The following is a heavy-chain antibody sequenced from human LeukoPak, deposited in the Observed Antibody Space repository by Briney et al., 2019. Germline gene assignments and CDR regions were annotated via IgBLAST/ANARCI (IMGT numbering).Heavy chain of an antibody. D-gene: IGHD2-21*02. J-gene: IGHJ6*04. V-gene: IGHV3-7*01. Sequence: GGSLRLSCAASGFMFSNYWMTWVRQAPGEGLGWVANIKQDGSEKYYVDSVKGRFTISRDNAKNSLYQQMNSLRAEDTAVYYCAGPTARRLDVWGKGTTVTVSS. CDR2: IKQDGSEK. CDR1: GFMFSNYW. CDR3: AGPTARRLDV.